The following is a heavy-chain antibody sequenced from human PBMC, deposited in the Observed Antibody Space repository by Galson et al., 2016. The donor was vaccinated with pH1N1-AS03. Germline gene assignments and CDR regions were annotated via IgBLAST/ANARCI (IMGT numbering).Heavy chain of an antibody. CDR3: AKVGGEGYNWYFYGMDV. CDR2: ISAYNGNT. CDR1: GYTFTSYG. Sequence: SVKVSCKASGYTFTSYGITWVRQAPGQGLEWMGWISAYNGNTKYAQKFPGRVTMTTAPSTSTAYMELRSLRSDDTAVYYCAKVGGEGYNWYFYGMDVWGQGTTVTVPS. V-gene: IGHV1-18*01. D-gene: IGHD5-24*01. J-gene: IGHJ6*02.